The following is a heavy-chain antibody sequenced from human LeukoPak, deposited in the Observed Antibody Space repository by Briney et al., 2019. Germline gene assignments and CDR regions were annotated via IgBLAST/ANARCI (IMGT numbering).Heavy chain of an antibody. CDR1: GYTFTSYD. CDR2: MNPNSGNT. CDR3: ARGGPLPIVGATAYDY. Sequence: ASVKVSCKASGYTFTSYDINWVRQATGQGLEWMGWMNPNSGNTGYAQKFQGRVTKTRNTSISTAYMELSSLRSEDTAVYYCARGGPLPIVGATAYDYWGQGTLVTVSS. D-gene: IGHD1-26*01. J-gene: IGHJ4*02. V-gene: IGHV1-8*01.